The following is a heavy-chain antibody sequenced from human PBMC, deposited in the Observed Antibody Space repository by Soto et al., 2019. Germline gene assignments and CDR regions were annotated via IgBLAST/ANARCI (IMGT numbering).Heavy chain of an antibody. J-gene: IGHJ6*02. CDR3: AGYYDFWSGYYYGMAV. Sequence: QVQLVQSGAEVKKPGASVKVSCKASGYTFTSYDINWVRQATGQGLEWMGWMNPNSGNTGYAQKFQGRVTMTRNTSISTAYMELSSLRSEDTAVYYCAGYYDFWSGYYYGMAVWGQGTTVTVSS. CDR1: GYTFTSYD. CDR2: MNPNSGNT. V-gene: IGHV1-8*01. D-gene: IGHD3-3*01.